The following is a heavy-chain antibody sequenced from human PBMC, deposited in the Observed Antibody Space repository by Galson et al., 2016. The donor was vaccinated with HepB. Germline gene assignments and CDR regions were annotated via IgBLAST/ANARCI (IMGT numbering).Heavy chain of an antibody. V-gene: IGHV3-53*01. Sequence: SLRLSCAASGFLVSSSFMSWVRQTPGTGLEWVTVMYPRGDTHYSDSVKGRFSISRDNSKKTLYLQMNSLRVEDTAVYYCVSEVVRGVVSVDDAFDLWGQGTMVTVSS. CDR3: VSEVVRGVVSVDDAFDL. CDR2: MYPRGDT. D-gene: IGHD3-10*01. J-gene: IGHJ3*01. CDR1: GFLVSSSF.